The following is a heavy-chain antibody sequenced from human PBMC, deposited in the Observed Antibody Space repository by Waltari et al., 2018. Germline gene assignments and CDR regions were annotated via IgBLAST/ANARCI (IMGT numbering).Heavy chain of an antibody. CDR1: GFTFSSYA. D-gene: IGHD6-6*01. CDR2: ISGSGGST. CDR3: AKGRIAARYFDY. Sequence: EVQLLESGGGLVQPGGSLRLSCAASGFTFSSYAMRWVRQAPGKGLEWVSAISGSGGSTYYADSVKGRFTISRDNSKNTLYLQMNSLRAEDTAVYYCAKGRIAARYFDYWGQGTLVTVSS. V-gene: IGHV3-23*01. J-gene: IGHJ4*02.